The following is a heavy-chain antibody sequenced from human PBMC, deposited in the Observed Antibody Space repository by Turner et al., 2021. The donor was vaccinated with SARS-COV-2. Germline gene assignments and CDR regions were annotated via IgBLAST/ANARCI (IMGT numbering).Heavy chain of an antibody. Sequence: VQLVESGGGVVQPGRSLRLSCAASGFTFSSYGMHWVRQAPGKGLEWVAVTSYDGSDKNYADSVKGRFTISRDNSKNTLYLQVNSLRAEDTAVYYWAKRSGPYCSGGSCYGGIFDYWGQGTLVTVSS. CDR3: AKRSGPYCSGGSCYGGIFDY. D-gene: IGHD2-15*01. J-gene: IGHJ4*02. V-gene: IGHV3-30*18. CDR1: GFTFSSYG. CDR2: TSYDGSDK.